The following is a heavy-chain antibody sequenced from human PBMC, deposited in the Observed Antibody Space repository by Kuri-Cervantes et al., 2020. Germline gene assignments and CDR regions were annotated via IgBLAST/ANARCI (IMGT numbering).Heavy chain of an antibody. Sequence: ESLKISCTVSGGSIITYDWSWIRQPPGKGLEWIGYIYYSGSTNYNPSLKSRVTISVDTSKNQFSLKLSSVTAADTAVYYCARTRTYYFDYWGQGTLVTVSS. CDR3: ARTRTYYFDY. J-gene: IGHJ4*02. V-gene: IGHV4-59*01. CDR2: IYYSGST. D-gene: IGHD1-7*01. CDR1: GGSIITYD.